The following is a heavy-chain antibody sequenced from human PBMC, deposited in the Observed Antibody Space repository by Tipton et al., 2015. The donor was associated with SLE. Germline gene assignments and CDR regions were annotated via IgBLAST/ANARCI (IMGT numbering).Heavy chain of an antibody. D-gene: IGHD6-6*01. V-gene: IGHV1-18*04. CDR3: ATAGYSSSLDY. CDR2: ISAYNGDT. CDR1: GYTFNSYG. Sequence: QLVQSGGEVKEPGASVNVSCEASGYTFNSYGIAWVRQAPGQGLEWMGWISAYNGDTKYAQKFQGRVTLATDTSTSTAYMDLRSLTSDDTAVYYCATAGYSSSLDYCGQGSLVTVSS. J-gene: IGHJ4*02.